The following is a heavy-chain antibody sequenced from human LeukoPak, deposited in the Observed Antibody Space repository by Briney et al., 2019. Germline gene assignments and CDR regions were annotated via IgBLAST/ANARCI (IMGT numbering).Heavy chain of an antibody. CDR1: GFTFSSYE. V-gene: IGHV3-30*18. Sequence: GGSLRLSCTASGFTFSSYEMNWVRQAPGKGLGWVALISYDGSDKYYADSVKGRFTISRDNSKNTLYLQMNSLRADDTAVYYCAKDISGGDCPDYWGQGTLVTVSS. CDR2: ISYDGSDK. CDR3: AKDISGGDCPDY. J-gene: IGHJ4*02. D-gene: IGHD2-21*02.